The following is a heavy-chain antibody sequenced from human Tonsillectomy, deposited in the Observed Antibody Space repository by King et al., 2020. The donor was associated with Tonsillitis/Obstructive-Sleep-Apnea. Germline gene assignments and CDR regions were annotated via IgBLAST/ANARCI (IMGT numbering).Heavy chain of an antibody. CDR2: INHGGST. D-gene: IGHD1-7*01. Sequence: VQLQQWGAGLLKPSETLSLTCAVYGGSFSAYYWSWIRQAPGKGLEWIGEINHGGSTNYNPSLKSRVTISEDTSKNQFSLKLSSVTAADTSVYYCSRGLPETTRWFDPWGQGTLVTVSS. CDR1: GGSFSAYY. CDR3: SRGLPETTRWFDP. V-gene: IGHV4-34*01. J-gene: IGHJ5*02.